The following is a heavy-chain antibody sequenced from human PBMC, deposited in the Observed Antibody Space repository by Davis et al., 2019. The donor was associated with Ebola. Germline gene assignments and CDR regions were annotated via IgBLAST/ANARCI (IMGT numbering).Heavy chain of an antibody. Sequence: ASVKVSCKASGYTFTSYGISWVRQAPGQGLEWMGWISAYNGNTNYAQKLQGRVTMTTDTSPSTAYMELRSLRSDDTAVYYCARDLGSSWEPYYYGMDVWGQGTTVTVSS. CDR2: ISAYNGNT. CDR1: GYTFTSYG. D-gene: IGHD6-13*01. CDR3: ARDLGSSWEPYYYGMDV. V-gene: IGHV1-18*01. J-gene: IGHJ6*02.